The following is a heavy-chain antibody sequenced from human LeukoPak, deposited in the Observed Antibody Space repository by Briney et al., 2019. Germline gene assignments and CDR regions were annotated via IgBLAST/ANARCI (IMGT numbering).Heavy chain of an antibody. Sequence: PGGSLRLSCAASDSSFRSHDMSWVRQTLEKGLEWVSSIAGDGASFYADSVKGRFTISRDKSENILYLQMNSLRADDTAIYYCAKGPIFGSWRAVDYWGQGSLVTVSS. J-gene: IGHJ4*02. V-gene: IGHV3-23*01. CDR3: AKGPIFGSWRAVDY. CDR2: IAGDGAS. CDR1: DSSFRSHD. D-gene: IGHD3-10*01.